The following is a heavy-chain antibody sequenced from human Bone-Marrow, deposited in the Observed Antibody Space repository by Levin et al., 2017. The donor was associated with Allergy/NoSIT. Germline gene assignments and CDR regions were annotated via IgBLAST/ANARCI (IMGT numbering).Heavy chain of an antibody. CDR1: GGSISSGGYY. Sequence: SETLSLTYTVSGGSISSGGYYWSWIRQHPGKGLEWFGYVYYSGSTYYNPSLRSRVTISIDTSKNQFSLKLSSVTAADTAVYYCARGGPKYYFDDWGQGTLVSVSS. V-gene: IGHV4-31*03. J-gene: IGHJ4*02. CDR2: VYYSGST. CDR3: ARGGPKYYFDD.